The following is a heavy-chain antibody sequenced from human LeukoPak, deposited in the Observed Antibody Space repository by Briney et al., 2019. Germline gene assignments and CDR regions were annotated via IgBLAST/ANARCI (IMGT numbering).Heavy chain of an antibody. D-gene: IGHD1-1*01. V-gene: IGHV4-59*08. CDR2: IYDSGST. CDR1: GGSISSNF. Sequence: PSETLSLTCTVSGGSISSNFWSWIRQPPGKGLEWIGYIYDSGSTSYNPSLKSRATISEDTSQNQFFLKLNSVTAADTAVYYCARAKPNWSPPDYWGQGTLVTVSS. CDR3: ARAKPNWSPPDY. J-gene: IGHJ4*02.